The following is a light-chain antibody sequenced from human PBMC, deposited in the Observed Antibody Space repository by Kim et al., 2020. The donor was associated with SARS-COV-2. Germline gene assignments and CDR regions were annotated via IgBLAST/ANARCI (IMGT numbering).Light chain of an antibody. V-gene: IGKV3-11*01. J-gene: IGKJ4*01. CDR3: QQRSNGPLT. Sequence: VSAGERATISCRASQSVSSYLAWYQQKPGQAPRLLIYDASNWATGIPARFSGSGSGTDFTLTISSLEPEDFAVYYCQQRSNGPLTFGGGTKVDIK. CDR2: DAS. CDR1: QSVSSY.